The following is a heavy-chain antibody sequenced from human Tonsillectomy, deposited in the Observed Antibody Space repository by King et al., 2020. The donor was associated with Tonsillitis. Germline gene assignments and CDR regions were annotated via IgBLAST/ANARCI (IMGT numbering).Heavy chain of an antibody. CDR1: GYTFTSYY. D-gene: IGHD2-2*01. Sequence: VQLVESGAEVKKPGASVKVSCKASGYTFTSYYIHWVRQAPGQGLEWMGGIIPSGGSTSYTQNFKGRVTRTRDTSTSTVYMELSSLRSEDTAVYYCAQGYCSSTSCFDLKGNWGQGTLVTVSS. J-gene: IGHJ4*02. V-gene: IGHV1-46*03. CDR2: IIPSGGST. CDR3: AQGYCSSTSCFDLKGN.